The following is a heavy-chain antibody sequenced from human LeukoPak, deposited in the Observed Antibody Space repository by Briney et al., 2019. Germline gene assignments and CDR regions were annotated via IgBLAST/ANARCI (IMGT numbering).Heavy chain of an antibody. J-gene: IGHJ4*02. D-gene: IGHD5-18*01. V-gene: IGHV4-59*01. Sequence: SETLSLTCTVSGGSISSYYWSWIRQPPGKELEWIGHIYYSGSTNYNPSLKSRVTISVDTSKNQFSLRLSSVTAADTAVYYCARVQRGYSYGPFDYWGQGTLVTVSS. CDR3: ARVQRGYSYGPFDY. CDR2: IYYSGST. CDR1: GGSISSYY.